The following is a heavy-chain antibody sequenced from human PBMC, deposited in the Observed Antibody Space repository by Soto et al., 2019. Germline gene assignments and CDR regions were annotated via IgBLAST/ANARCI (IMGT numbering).Heavy chain of an antibody. CDR3: ARNGSYYDFWSGYYFGGGMDV. Sequence: WETLSLTCAVYGGSFSGYYWSWIRQPPGKGLEWIGEINQSGSTNYNPSLKSRVTISVDTSKNQFSLKLSSVTAADTAVYYCARNGSYYDFWSGYYFGGGMDVWGQGTTVTVSS. J-gene: IGHJ6*02. CDR2: INQSGST. D-gene: IGHD3-3*01. V-gene: IGHV4-34*01. CDR1: GGSFSGYY.